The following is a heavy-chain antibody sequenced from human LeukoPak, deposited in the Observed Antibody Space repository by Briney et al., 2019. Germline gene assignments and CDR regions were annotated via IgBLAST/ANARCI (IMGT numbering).Heavy chain of an antibody. J-gene: IGHJ4*02. CDR3: ARDRGCSGGSCYSTGNYFDY. CDR1: GAAFSSYA. D-gene: IGHD2-15*01. CDR2: IIPIFRIA. Sequence: TPVKVSGKAPGAAFSSYAISWVRQSPGKGLEWMGRIIPIFRIANYAQKFQGRVTITADKSTSTAYMELSSLRSEDTAVYYCARDRGCSGGSCYSTGNYFDYWGQGTLVTVSS. V-gene: IGHV1-69*04.